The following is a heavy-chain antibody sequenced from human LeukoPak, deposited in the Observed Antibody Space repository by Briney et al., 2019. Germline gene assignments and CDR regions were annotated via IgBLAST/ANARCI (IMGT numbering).Heavy chain of an antibody. V-gene: IGHV1-2*02. CDR2: INPNSGGT. D-gene: IGHD3-22*01. CDR1: GYTFTGYY. J-gene: IGHJ5*02. CDR3: ARDRGYYDSSGYYYVGWFDP. Sequence: ASVKVSCKASGYTFTGYYMHWVRQAPGQGLEWMGWINPNSGGTNYAQKLQGRVTMTTDTSTTTAYMELRNLRSDDTAVYYCARDRGYYDSSGYYYVGWFDPWGQGTLVTVSS.